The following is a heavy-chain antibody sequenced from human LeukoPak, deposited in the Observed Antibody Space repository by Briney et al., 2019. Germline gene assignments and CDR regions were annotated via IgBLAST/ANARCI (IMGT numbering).Heavy chain of an antibody. J-gene: IGHJ4*02. V-gene: IGHV4-59*01. Sequence: PSETLSLTCTVSGGSINTFYWSWFRQSPGKGLEWIGFISYSVSTNYDPSLKSRVTILLDTPKNQVSLKLSPVTAADTAVYYCASTARWLFFDSWGPGILVTVSS. CDR3: ASTARWLFFDS. CDR2: ISYSVST. D-gene: IGHD3-22*01. CDR1: GGSINTFY.